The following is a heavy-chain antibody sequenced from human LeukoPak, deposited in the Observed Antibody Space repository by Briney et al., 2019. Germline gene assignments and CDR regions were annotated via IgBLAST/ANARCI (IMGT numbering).Heavy chain of an antibody. V-gene: IGHV1-2*02. CDR2: INPNSGGT. Sequence: ASVTVSCTASGGTFSSYAISWVRQAPGQGLEWMGWINPNSGGTNYAQKFQGRVTMTRDTSISTAYMELSRLRSDDTAVYYCARGRNDRAVDYWGQGTLVTVSS. CDR1: GGTFSSYA. J-gene: IGHJ4*02. CDR3: ARGRNDRAVDY.